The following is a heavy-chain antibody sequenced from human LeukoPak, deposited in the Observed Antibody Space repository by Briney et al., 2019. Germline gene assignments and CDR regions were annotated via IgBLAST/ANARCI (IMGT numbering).Heavy chain of an antibody. V-gene: IGHV3-74*01. D-gene: IGHD5-18*01. CDR1: GFTFSSYW. CDR2: INSDGSST. Sequence: PGGSLRLSCAASGFTFSSYWMHWVRQAPGKGLVWVSRINSDGSSTSYADSVKGRFTISRDNAKNTLYLQMNSLRVEDTAVYYCARGVNSYDLFDSWGQGTLVTVSS. CDR3: ARGVNSYDLFDS. J-gene: IGHJ4*02.